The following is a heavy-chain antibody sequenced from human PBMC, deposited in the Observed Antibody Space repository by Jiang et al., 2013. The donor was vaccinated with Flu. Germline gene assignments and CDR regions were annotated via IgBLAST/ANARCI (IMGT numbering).Heavy chain of an antibody. CDR2: IYYSGST. CDR3: ARLVPGVVVVAATLQDWFDP. J-gene: IGHJ5*02. V-gene: IGHV4-39*01. D-gene: IGHD2-15*01. Sequence: LLKPSQALSLTCAVSGGSISSSSYYWGWIRQPPGKGLEWIGSIYYSGSTYYNPSLKSRVTISVDTSKNQFSLKLSSVTAADTAVYYCARLVPGVVVVAATLQDWFDPWGQGTLVTVSS. CDR1: GGSISSSSYY.